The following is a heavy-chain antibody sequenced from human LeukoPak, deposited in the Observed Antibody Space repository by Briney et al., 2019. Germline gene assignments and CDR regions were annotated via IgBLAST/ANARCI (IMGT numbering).Heavy chain of an antibody. Sequence: AASVKVPCKVSGYTLTELSMHWVRQAPGKGLEWMGGFDPEDGETIYAQKFQGRVTMTEDTSTDTAYMELSSLRSEDTAVYYCATDGTWGSPFDYWGQGTLVTVP. CDR2: FDPEDGET. V-gene: IGHV1-24*01. CDR1: GYTLTELS. J-gene: IGHJ4*02. D-gene: IGHD3-16*01. CDR3: ATDGTWGSPFDY.